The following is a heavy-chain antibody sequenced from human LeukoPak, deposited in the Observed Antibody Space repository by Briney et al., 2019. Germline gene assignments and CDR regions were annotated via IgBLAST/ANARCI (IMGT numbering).Heavy chain of an antibody. V-gene: IGHV3-15*01. J-gene: IGHJ3*02. Sequence: PGGSLRLSCAASGFTFSNACMSWVRQAPGKGLEWVGRIKSKSDGGTTDYAAPVKGRFTISRDDSKNTLYLQMNSLKTEDTAVYYCTTESGSSGRGAFDIWGQGTMVSVSS. CDR1: GFTFSNAC. D-gene: IGHD1-26*01. CDR3: TTESGSSGRGAFDI. CDR2: IKSKSDGGTT.